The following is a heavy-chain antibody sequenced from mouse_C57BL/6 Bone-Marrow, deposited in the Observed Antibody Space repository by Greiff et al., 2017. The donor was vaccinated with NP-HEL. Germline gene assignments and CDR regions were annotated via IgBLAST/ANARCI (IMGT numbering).Heavy chain of an antibody. V-gene: IGHV7-3*01. J-gene: IGHJ4*01. D-gene: IGHD2-4*01. CDR3: ARSIYYDYADDPFYAMDY. CDR2: ISNKANGYTS. Sequence: EVKLVESGGGLVQPGGSLSLSCEASGFTFTDYYMSWVRQPPGKALEWLVFISNKANGYTSEYSASVKGRFTISRATSQSIIYLQRHALYAEDSATYYCARSIYYDYADDPFYAMDYWGRGTSVTVSA. CDR1: GFTFTDYY.